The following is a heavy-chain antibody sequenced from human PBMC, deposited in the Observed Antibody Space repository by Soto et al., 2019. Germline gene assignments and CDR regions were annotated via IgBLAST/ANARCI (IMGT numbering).Heavy chain of an antibody. J-gene: IGHJ5*02. CDR1: GGTFSSYT. V-gene: IGHV1-69*02. D-gene: IGHD1-1*01. Sequence: QVQLVQSGAEVKKPGSSVKVSCKASGGTFSSYTISWVRQAPGQGLEWMGRIIPILGIANYAQKFQGRVTITADKSTSTAYMELSSLRSEDTAVYYCARGTVNPQNWFDPWGQGTLVTVSS. CDR3: ARGTVNPQNWFDP. CDR2: IIPILGIA.